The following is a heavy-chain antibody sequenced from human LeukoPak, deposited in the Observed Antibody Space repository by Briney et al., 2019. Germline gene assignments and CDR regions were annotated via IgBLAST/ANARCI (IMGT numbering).Heavy chain of an antibody. CDR1: GGSFNGYY. Sequence: SEALSLTCAVYGGSFNGYYWSWIRQPPGKGLEWIEEINHSGSTKYNPSLKSRVTISVDTSKNQFSLKLTSVTAADTAVYYCAREANRDGCTLSFDIWGQGTMGTVSS. J-gene: IGHJ3*02. V-gene: IGHV4-34*01. CDR2: INHSGST. D-gene: IGHD5-24*01. CDR3: AREANRDGCTLSFDI.